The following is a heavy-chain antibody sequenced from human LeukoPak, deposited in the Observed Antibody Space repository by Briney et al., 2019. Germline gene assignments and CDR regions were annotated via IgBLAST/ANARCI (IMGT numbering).Heavy chain of an antibody. D-gene: IGHD6-19*01. CDR3: ARGGVQQWLVSGDAFDI. Sequence: GGSLRLSCAASGFTVSSNYMSWVRQAPGKGLEWVSVIYSGGSTYYADSVKGRFTISRDNSKNTLYLQMNSLRAEGTAVYYCARGGVQQWLVSGDAFDIWGQGTMVTVSS. CDR1: GFTVSSNY. J-gene: IGHJ3*02. CDR2: IYSGGST. V-gene: IGHV3-53*01.